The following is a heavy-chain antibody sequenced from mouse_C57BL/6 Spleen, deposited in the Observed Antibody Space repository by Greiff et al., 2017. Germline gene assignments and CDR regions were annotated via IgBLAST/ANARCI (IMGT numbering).Heavy chain of an antibody. V-gene: IGHV1-82*01. Sequence: QVQLKQSGPELVKPGASVKISCKASGYAFSSSWMNWVKQRPGKGLEWIGRIYPGDGDTNYNGKFKGKATLTADKSSSTAYMQLSSLTSEESAVYFSASPGYYAMGDWGQGTSVTVSS. CDR1: GYAFSSSW. J-gene: IGHJ4*01. CDR3: ASPGYYAMGD. D-gene: IGHD4-1*01. CDR2: IYPGDGDT.